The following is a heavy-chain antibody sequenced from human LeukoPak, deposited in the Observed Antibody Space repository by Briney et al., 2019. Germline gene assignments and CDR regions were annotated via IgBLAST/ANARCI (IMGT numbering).Heavy chain of an antibody. Sequence: SETLSLTCTDSGGSISSSSYYWGWIRQPPGKGLEWIGSIYYSGSTYYNPSLKSRVTISVDTSKNQFSLKLSSVTAADTAVYYCAREGGGYCSGKSCWYFDLWGRGTLVTVSS. V-gene: IGHV4-39*07. CDR2: IYYSGST. D-gene: IGHD6-19*01. CDR3: AREGGGYCSGKSCWYFDL. J-gene: IGHJ2*01. CDR1: GGSISSSSYY.